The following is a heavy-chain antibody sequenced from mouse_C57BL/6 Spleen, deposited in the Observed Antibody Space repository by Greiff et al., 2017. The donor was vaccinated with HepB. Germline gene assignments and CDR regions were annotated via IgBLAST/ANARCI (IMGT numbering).Heavy chain of an antibody. CDR3: ARGGYYGNYVWYFDV. V-gene: IGHV1-55*01. Sequence: QVQLQQPGAELVKPGASVKMSCKASGYTFTSYWITWVKQRPGQGLEWIGDIYPGSGSTNYNEKFKSKATLTVDTSSSTAYMQLSSLTSEDSAVYYCARGGYYGNYVWYFDVWGTGTTVTVSS. CDR2: IYPGSGST. D-gene: IGHD2-1*01. CDR1: GYTFTSYW. J-gene: IGHJ1*03.